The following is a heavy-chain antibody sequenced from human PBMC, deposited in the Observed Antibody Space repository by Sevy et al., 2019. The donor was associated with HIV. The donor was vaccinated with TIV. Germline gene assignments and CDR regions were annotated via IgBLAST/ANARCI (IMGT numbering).Heavy chain of an antibody. CDR2: IKQDESEK. V-gene: IGHV3-7*01. CDR1: GFSFSTYW. CDR3: AKGNSGSFDY. Sequence: GGSLRLSCAASGFSFSTYWMHWVRQAPGKGLEWVANIKQDESEKYYEASVKGRFTISRDNAKNSVYLEMNSLRPEDTAIYYCAKGNSGSFDYWGQRTLVTVSS. J-gene: IGHJ4*02. D-gene: IGHD3-22*01.